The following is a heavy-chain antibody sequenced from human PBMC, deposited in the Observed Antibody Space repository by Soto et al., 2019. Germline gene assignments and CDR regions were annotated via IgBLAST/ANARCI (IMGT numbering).Heavy chain of an antibody. Sequence: SETQSLTSTVSGGNIRSSGYYWGWIRQPPGKGLEWIGSIYYSGSTYYNPSLKSRVTISVDTSKNQFSLKLSSVTAADTAVYYCARRMEDYYYYGMDVWGQGTTVTVSS. CDR3: ARRMEDYYYYGMDV. CDR2: IYYSGST. V-gene: IGHV4-39*01. CDR1: GGNIRSSGYY. D-gene: IGHD2-8*01. J-gene: IGHJ6*02.